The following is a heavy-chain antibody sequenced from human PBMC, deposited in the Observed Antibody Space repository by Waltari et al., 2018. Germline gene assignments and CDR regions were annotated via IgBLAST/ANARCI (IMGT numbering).Heavy chain of an antibody. CDR1: GGSISSYY. Sequence: QVQLQESGPGLVKPSETLSLTCTVSGGSISSYYWSWIRQPPGKGLEWIGYIYTSGSTNYNPSLKSRVTISVDTSKNQFSLKLSSVTAADTAVYYCARDGITMVRGVPGLAFDIWGQGTLVTVSS. V-gene: IGHV4-4*09. D-gene: IGHD3-10*01. J-gene: IGHJ4*02. CDR3: ARDGITMVRGVPGLAFDI. CDR2: IYTSGST.